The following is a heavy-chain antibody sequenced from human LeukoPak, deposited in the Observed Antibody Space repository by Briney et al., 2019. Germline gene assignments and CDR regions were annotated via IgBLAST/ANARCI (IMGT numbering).Heavy chain of an antibody. J-gene: IGHJ4*02. Sequence: ASVKVSCKASGGVFTTYAISWVRQAPGQGLEWMGGIIPFLGTTNYAQKFQGRVTITADEPTRTAYMELTYLRSDDTAVYYCTIIPNVILFTHYFEYWGQGTLVTVSS. V-gene: IGHV1-69*13. D-gene: IGHD2-21*01. CDR3: TIIPNVILFTHYFEY. CDR2: IIPFLGTT. CDR1: GGVFTTYA.